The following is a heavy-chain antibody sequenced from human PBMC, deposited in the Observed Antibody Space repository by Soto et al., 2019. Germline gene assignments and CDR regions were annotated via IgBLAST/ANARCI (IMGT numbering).Heavy chain of an antibody. D-gene: IGHD3-10*01. CDR3: ASNTMVRGVRYYYYGVDV. CDR1: GGTFSSYA. Sequence: SVKVSCKASGGTFSSYAISWVRQTPGQGXEWMGGIIPIFGTANYAQKLQGRVTITADESTSTAYMELSSLRSEDTAVYYCASNTMVRGVRYYYYGVDVWGQGTTVTVSS. V-gene: IGHV1-69*13. CDR2: IIPIFGTA. J-gene: IGHJ6*02.